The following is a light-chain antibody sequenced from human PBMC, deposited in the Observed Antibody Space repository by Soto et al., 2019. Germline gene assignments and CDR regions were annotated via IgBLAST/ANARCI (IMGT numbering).Light chain of an antibody. V-gene: IGKV3-20*01. CDR1: QSVDSRY. Sequence: ESVLTQSPATLSLSPGERATLSCRASQSVDSRYFAWYQQKLGQAPRLLIYGSSNRATGIPDRFSGSGSGTDFTLTISRLEPEDFAVYHCQQYENSVPLTFGGGTKVDIK. J-gene: IGKJ4*01. CDR3: QQYENSVPLT. CDR2: GSS.